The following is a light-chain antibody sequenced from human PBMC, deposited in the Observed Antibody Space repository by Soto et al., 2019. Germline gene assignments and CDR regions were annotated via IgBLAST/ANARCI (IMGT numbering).Light chain of an antibody. Sequence: QAVVTQPPSASGAPGQRVTISCSGSRSNIGSNSVYWYQQFPGTAPKLLIYRTDQRPSGVPDRFSGSKSGTSGSLAISGLRSEDEADYYCAAWDDSLSGRVFGGGTKLTVL. V-gene: IGLV1-47*01. CDR3: AAWDDSLSGRV. CDR2: RTD. CDR1: RSNIGSNS. J-gene: IGLJ3*02.